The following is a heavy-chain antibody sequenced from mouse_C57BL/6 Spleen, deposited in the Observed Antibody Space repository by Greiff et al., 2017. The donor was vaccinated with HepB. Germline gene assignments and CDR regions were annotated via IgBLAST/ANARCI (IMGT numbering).Heavy chain of an antibody. CDR1: GYAFSSSW. V-gene: IGHV1-82*01. J-gene: IGHJ2*01. CDR3: ARSEYYGSSVYFDY. CDR2: IYPGDGDT. D-gene: IGHD1-1*01. Sequence: VKLVESGPELVKPGASVKISCKASGYAFSSSWMNWVKQRPGKGLEWIGRIYPGDGDTNYNGKFKGKATLTADKSSSTAYMQLSSLTSEDSAVYFCARSEYYGSSVYFDYWGQGTTLTVSS.